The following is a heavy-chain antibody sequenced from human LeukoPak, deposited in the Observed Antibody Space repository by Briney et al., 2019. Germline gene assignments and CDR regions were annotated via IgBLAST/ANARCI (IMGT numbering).Heavy chain of an antibody. D-gene: IGHD6-6*01. CDR2: ISSSSSYI. CDR3: ARITTRIAAREQEFDY. V-gene: IGHV3-21*01. Sequence: PGGSLGLSCAASGFTFSSDSMNWVRQAPGKGLEWVSSISSSSSYIYYADSVKGRFTISRDNAKNSLYLQMNSLRAEDTAVYYCARITTRIAAREQEFDYWGQGTLVTVSS. CDR1: GFTFSSDS. J-gene: IGHJ4*02.